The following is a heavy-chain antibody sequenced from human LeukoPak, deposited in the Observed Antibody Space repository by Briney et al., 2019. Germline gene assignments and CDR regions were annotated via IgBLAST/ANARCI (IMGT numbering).Heavy chain of an antibody. J-gene: IGHJ4*02. CDR3: GIGQRGGRELYYYGSGSPKSPIDY. Sequence: ASVKVSCKASGYTFTGYYMHWVRQAPGQGLEWMGWINPNSGGTNYAQKFQGRVTMTRDTSISTAYMELSRLRSDDTAVYYCGIGQRGGRELYYYGSGSPKSPIDYWGQGTLVTVSS. CDR2: INPNSGGT. CDR1: GYTFTGYY. V-gene: IGHV1-2*02. D-gene: IGHD3-10*01.